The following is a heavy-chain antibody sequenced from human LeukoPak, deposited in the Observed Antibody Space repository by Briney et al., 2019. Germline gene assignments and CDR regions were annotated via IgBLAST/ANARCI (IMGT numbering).Heavy chain of an antibody. V-gene: IGHV4-39*01. CDR1: GGSISSSSYY. J-gene: IGHJ5*02. Sequence: SETLSLTCTVSGGSISSSSYYWGWIRQPPGKGLEWIGSIYYSGSTYYNPSLKSRVTISVDTSKNQFSLNLSSVTAADTAVYYCAPPLYYYEANGYSVAWGQGTLVTVSS. CDR3: APPLYYYEANGYSVA. D-gene: IGHD3-22*01. CDR2: IYYSGST.